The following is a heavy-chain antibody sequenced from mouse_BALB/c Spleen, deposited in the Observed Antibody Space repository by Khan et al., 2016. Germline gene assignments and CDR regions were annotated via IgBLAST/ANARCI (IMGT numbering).Heavy chain of an antibody. CDR1: GYTFSSYW. V-gene: IGHV1-9*01. D-gene: IGHD1-1*01. CDR2: ILSGSGST. J-gene: IGHJ2*01. CDR3: ARGIYYYGSRTYYFDY. Sequence: QVQLQQPGAELMKPGASVKISCKATGYTFSSYWIEWVKQRPGHGLEWIGEILSGSGSTDYNEKFTDKATFTAATASNTAYMQLSSLTSENAAVYYCARGIYYYGSRTYYFDYWGQGTTLTVSS.